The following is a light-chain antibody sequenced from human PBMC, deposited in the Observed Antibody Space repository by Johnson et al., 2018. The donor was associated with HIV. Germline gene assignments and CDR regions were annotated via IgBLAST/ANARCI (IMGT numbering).Light chain of an antibody. CDR1: SSNIGNNY. J-gene: IGLJ1*01. Sequence: QSVLTQPPSVSAAPGHKVTISCSGSSSNIGNNYVSWYQQLPGTAPKLLIYDNNKRPSGIPDRFSGSKSGTSATLGITGLQTGDEADYYCGTWDSSLGGVFGTGTRVTVL. CDR3: GTWDSSLGGV. CDR2: DNN. V-gene: IGLV1-51*01.